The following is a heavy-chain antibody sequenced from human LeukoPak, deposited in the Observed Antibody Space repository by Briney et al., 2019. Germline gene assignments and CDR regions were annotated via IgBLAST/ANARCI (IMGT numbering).Heavy chain of an antibody. V-gene: IGHV1-18*01. Sequence: ASVQVSCNASCYPFTSYGISWMRQAPGQGLEWMGWISAYSGNTNYAQKLQGRVTMTTDTSTSTAYMELRSLRSDDTAVYYFFFEKKTAYEILTGIPNPAFDIWGQGTMVTVSS. CDR1: CYPFTSYG. J-gene: IGHJ3*02. D-gene: IGHD3-9*01. CDR3: FFEKKTAYEILTGIPNPAFDI. CDR2: ISAYSGNT.